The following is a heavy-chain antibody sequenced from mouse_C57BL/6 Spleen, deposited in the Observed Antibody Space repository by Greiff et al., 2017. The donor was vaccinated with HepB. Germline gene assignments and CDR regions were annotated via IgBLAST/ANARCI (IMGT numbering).Heavy chain of an antibody. CDR3: ARRALYSNYDY. Sequence: VKLQQSGAELVRPGTSVKVSCKASGYAFTNYLIEWVKQRPGQGLEWIGVINPGSGGTNYNEKFKGQAPLTADKSSSTAYMQLSSLTSEDSAVYFCARRALYSNYDYWGQGTTLTVSS. J-gene: IGHJ2*01. CDR2: INPGSGGT. CDR1: GYAFTNYL. V-gene: IGHV1-54*01. D-gene: IGHD2-5*01.